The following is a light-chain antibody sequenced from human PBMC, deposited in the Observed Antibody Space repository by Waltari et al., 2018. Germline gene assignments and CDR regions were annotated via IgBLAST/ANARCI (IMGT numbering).Light chain of an antibody. Sequence: SYELTHPPSVSVSPGQTARLSCSGDTLAKQYAFWYQQKPGQAPVLVIYKGTERPSGIPERFSGSTSGTIVTLTISGVQAEDEADYYCQSADTSATLVVFGGGTKLTV. V-gene: IGLV3-25*03. CDR3: QSADTSATLVV. CDR2: KGT. J-gene: IGLJ3*02. CDR1: TLAKQY.